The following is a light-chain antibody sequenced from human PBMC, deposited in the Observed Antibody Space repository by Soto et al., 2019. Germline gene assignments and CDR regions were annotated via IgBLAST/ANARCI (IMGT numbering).Light chain of an antibody. V-gene: IGLV2-14*01. CDR1: SSDIDDYNY. CDR3: SSYTSSSTYV. J-gene: IGLJ1*01. Sequence: QSALTQPASVSGSPGQSITISCTGTSSDIDDYNYVSWYQQHPGKAPKLMIYDISNRPSGISNRFSGSQSANTASLTISGLQAEDEADYYCSSYTSSSTYVFGTGTKLTVL. CDR2: DIS.